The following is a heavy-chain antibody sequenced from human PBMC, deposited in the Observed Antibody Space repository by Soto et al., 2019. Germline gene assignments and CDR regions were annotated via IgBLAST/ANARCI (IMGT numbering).Heavy chain of an antibody. CDR2: IYYSGST. J-gene: IGHJ4*02. Sequence: SETLSLTCTVSGGSISSSSYYWGWIRQPPGKGLEWIGSIYYSGSTYYNPSLKSRVTISVDTSKNQFSLKLSSVTAADTAVYYCARHRIAVPDYWGQGTLVTVSS. V-gene: IGHV4-39*01. CDR3: ARHRIAVPDY. CDR1: GGSISSSSYY. D-gene: IGHD6-19*01.